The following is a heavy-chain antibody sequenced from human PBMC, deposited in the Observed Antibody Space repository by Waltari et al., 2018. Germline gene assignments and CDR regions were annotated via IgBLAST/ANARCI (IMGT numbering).Heavy chain of an antibody. D-gene: IGHD2-2*01. CDR2: MNPISGNT. Sequence: QVQLVQSGAEAKRPGASVKVSCRAPVYSFTTYDIMWVRLAPGQGLEWMGWMNPISGNTGYAQKFQGRVSMTGDPSINTAYMELSSLTFDDTAIYYCARAVRNQLLSDYWGQGTLVAVSS. CDR3: ARAVRNQLLSDY. J-gene: IGHJ4*02. V-gene: IGHV1-8*01. CDR1: VYSFTTYD.